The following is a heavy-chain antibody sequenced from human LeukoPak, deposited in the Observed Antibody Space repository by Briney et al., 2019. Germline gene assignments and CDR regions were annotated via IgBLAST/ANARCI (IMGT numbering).Heavy chain of an antibody. CDR2: IIPIFGTA. Sequence: SVKVSCKASGGTFSSYAISWVRQAPGQGLEWMGRIIPIFGTANYAQKFQGRVTITADKSTSTAYMELSSLRSEDTAVYYCTVGERRDGYHLFDYWGQGTLVTVSS. V-gene: IGHV1-69*06. D-gene: IGHD5-24*01. J-gene: IGHJ4*02. CDR1: GGTFSSYA. CDR3: TVGERRDGYHLFDY.